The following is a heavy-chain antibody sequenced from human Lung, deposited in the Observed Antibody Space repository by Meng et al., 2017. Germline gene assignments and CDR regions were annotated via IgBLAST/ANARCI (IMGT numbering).Heavy chain of an antibody. CDR1: GGFFSNYV. CDR2: INIVFGTT. V-gene: IGHV1-69*05. D-gene: IGHD2-15*01. CDR3: ARKAGNCVTTTCYSLDY. J-gene: IGHJ4*02. Sequence: AVKVSCKAPGGFFSNYVIGWVRQAPGQGHEWRGGINIVFGTTDYAQKFQGRFTITTDESTSTVYMELTRLTSEDTAVYFCARKAGNCVTTTCYSLDYWGQGTLVTVSS.